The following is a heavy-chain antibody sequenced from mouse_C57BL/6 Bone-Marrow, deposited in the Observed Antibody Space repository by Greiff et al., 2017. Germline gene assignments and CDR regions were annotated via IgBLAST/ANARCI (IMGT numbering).Heavy chain of an antibody. J-gene: IGHJ1*03. CDR1: GFNIKDDY. CDR3: TTVEWLRRGYFYD. D-gene: IGHD2-2*01. Sequence: EVQLQQSGAELVRPGASVKLSCTASGFNIKDDYMHWVKQRPEQGLEWIGWIDPENGDTEYASKFQGKAPITADTASNTAYLQLSSLTSETTAVYYCTTVEWLRRGYFYDWGTGTTVTVSA. CDR2: IDPENGDT. V-gene: IGHV14-4*01.